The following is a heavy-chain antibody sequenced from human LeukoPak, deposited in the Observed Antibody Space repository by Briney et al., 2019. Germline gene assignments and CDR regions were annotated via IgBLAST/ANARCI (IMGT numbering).Heavy chain of an antibody. V-gene: IGHV3-74*01. J-gene: IGHJ4*02. CDR2: INPDGRIT. CDR1: GFTLSGYW. Sequence: GGSLRLSCAASGFTLSGYWVHWVRQAPGKGLAWVARINPDGRITNYADSVKGRFTVSRDNAKNRLFLQMNSLRAEDMAVYYCASDFHGLYDHWGQGTLVTVSS. CDR3: ASDFHGLYDH. D-gene: IGHD4-17*01.